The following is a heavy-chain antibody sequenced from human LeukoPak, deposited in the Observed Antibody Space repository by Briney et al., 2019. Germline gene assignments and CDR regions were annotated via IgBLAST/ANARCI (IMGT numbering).Heavy chain of an antibody. V-gene: IGHV1-2*02. CDR1: GYTFTGYY. D-gene: IGHD2-2*02. J-gene: IGHJ5*02. Sequence: VSVKVSCKASGYTFTGYYMHWVRQAPGQGLEWMGWINPNSGGTNYAQKFQGRVTMTRDTSISTAYMELSRLRSDDTAVYYCARVRYCSSTSCYTGRYNWFDPWGQGTLVTVSS. CDR2: INPNSGGT. CDR3: ARVRYCSSTSCYTGRYNWFDP.